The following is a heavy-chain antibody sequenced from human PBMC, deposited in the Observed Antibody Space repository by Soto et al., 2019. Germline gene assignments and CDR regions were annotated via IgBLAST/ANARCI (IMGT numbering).Heavy chain of an antibody. J-gene: IGHJ4*02. V-gene: IGHV2-5*02. CDR1: GFSLSTSAAG. CDR2: IYWDDDK. D-gene: IGHD3-10*01. CDR3: AHTYYTSGTYFDY. Sequence: QITLKESGPTLVKPTQTLTLTCSFSGFSLSTSAAGVGWIRQPPGKALEWLALIYWDDDKRYTPSLKSRLTIPKDPSKNQVVLTMTNVDPVDTATYYCAHTYYTSGTYFDYWGQGTLVTVSS.